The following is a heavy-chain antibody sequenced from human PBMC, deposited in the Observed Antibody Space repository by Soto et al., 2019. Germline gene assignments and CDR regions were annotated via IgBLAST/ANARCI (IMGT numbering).Heavy chain of an antibody. J-gene: IGHJ4*02. CDR3: ARHNYGSGSTYFDY. Sequence: SLTSTVFDGTIRSYDWSWIRQTPGKGLEWIGYIYYSGSTNYNPSLKSRVTISVDTSKNQFSLKLNSMTAADTAVYYCARHNYGSGSTYFDYWGQGTLVTAPQ. CDR1: DGTIRSYD. D-gene: IGHD3-10*01. V-gene: IGHV4-59*08. CDR2: IYYSGST.